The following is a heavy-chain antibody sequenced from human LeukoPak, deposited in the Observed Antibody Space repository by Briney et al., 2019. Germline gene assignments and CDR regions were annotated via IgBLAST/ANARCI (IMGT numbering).Heavy chain of an antibody. Sequence: GGSLRLSCAASGFTFSSYSMNWVRQAPGKGLEWVSVISSSSSYIYYADSVRGRFTISRDNAKNPLYLQMNSLRAEDTAVYYCARGQSFDWLTHEYWGQGTLVTVSS. CDR2: ISSSSSYI. CDR1: GFTFSSYS. J-gene: IGHJ4*02. V-gene: IGHV3-21*01. D-gene: IGHD3-9*01. CDR3: ARGQSFDWLTHEY.